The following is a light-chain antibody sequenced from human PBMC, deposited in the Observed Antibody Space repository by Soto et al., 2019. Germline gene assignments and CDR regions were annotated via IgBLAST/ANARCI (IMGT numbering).Light chain of an antibody. J-gene: IGKJ1*01. CDR1: VRISRS. CDR3: QQRSNWPRT. Sequence: DIVFTQSPATLSLSPGNRVTLSCRANVRISRSLAWYQQKPGQAPRLLIYGASTRATGIPARFSGSGSGTEFTLTISSLQSEDFAVYYCQQRSNWPRTFGQGTKVDIK. V-gene: IGKV3-11*01. CDR2: GAS.